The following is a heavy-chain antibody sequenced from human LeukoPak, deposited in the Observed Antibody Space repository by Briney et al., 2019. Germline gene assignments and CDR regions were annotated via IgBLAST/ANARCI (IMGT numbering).Heavy chain of an antibody. D-gene: IGHD4-17*01. J-gene: IGHJ6*02. CDR1: GFTFSSYD. Sequence: GGSLRLSCAASGFTFSSYDMHWVRQATGKGLEWVSAIGTAGDTYYPGSVKGRSTISRENAKNSLYLQMNSLRAGDTAVYYCARETTGDGMDVWGQGTTVTVSS. CDR2: IGTAGDT. V-gene: IGHV3-13*01. CDR3: ARETTGDGMDV.